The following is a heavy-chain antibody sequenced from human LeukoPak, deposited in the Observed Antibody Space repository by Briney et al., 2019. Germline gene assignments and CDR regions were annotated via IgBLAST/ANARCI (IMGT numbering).Heavy chain of an antibody. CDR2: IRYDGSNK. J-gene: IGHJ4*02. CDR1: GFTFSSYG. CDR3: ARSFTVVTHYFDY. D-gene: IGHD4-23*01. Sequence: PGGSLRLSCAASGFTFSSYGMHWVRQAPGRGLEWVAFIRYDGSNKYYADSVKGRFTISRDNSKNTLYLQMNSLRAEDTAVYYCARSFTVVTHYFDYWGQGTLVTVSP. V-gene: IGHV3-30*02.